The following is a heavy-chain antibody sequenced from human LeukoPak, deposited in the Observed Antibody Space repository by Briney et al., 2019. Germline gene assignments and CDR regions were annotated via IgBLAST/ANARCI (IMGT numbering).Heavy chain of an antibody. Sequence: GGSLRLSCAASGFSFSSYSMNWVRQAPGKGLEWVSSISSSSSYIYYADSVKGRFTISRDNAKNSLYLQMNSLRAEDTAVYYCARELGEGAFEIWGQGTMVTVSS. CDR3: ARELGEGAFEI. J-gene: IGHJ3*02. CDR2: ISSSSSYI. CDR1: GFSFSSYS. V-gene: IGHV3-21*01.